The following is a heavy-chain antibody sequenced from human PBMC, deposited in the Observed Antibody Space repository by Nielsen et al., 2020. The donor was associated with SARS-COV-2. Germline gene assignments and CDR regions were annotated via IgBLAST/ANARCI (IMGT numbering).Heavy chain of an antibody. J-gene: IGHJ4*02. CDR1: GGSISSGGYY. CDR3: ARAKIAAAVPFGY. D-gene: IGHD6-13*01. Sequence: LRLSCTVSGGSISSGGYYWSWIRQHPGKGLEWIGYIYYSGSTYYNPSLKSRVTISVDTSKNQFSLKLSSVTAADTAVYYCARAKIAAAVPFGYWGQGTLVTVSS. CDR2: IYYSGST. V-gene: IGHV4-31*02.